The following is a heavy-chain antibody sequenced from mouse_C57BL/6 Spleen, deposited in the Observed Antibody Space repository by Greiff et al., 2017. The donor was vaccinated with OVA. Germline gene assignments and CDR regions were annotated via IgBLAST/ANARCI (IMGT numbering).Heavy chain of an antibody. CDR2: IRNKANNHST. J-gene: IGHJ4*01. D-gene: IGHD2-1*01. CDR1: GFTFSDAW. V-gene: IGHV6-6*01. Sequence: EVQLVESGGGLVQPGGSMKLSCAASGFTFSDAWMDWVRQSPEKGLEWVAEIRNKANNHSTYYAESVKGRFTISRDDSKSSVYLQMNSLRAEDTGIYYCTREDGNYFYYAMDYWGQGTSVTVSS. CDR3: TREDGNYFYYAMDY.